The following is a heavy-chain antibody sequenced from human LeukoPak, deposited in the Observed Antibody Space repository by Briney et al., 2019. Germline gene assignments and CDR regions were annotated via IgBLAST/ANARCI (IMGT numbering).Heavy chain of an antibody. J-gene: IGHJ4*02. Sequence: SETLSLTCTVSGGSISSRPYSWGWIRQPPGKGLEWLGSFYYSGSTYYKPSLKSRVTISVDTSKNQFSLKLSSVTAADTAVYYCARLVVSSWYHEVLLGRDYWGQGTLVTVSS. CDR1: GGSISSRPYS. CDR2: FYYSGST. CDR3: ARLVVSSWYHEVLLGRDY. V-gene: IGHV4-39*01. D-gene: IGHD6-13*01.